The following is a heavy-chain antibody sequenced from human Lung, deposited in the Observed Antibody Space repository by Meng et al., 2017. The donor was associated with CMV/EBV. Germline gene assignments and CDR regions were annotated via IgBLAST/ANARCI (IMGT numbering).Heavy chain of an antibody. Sequence: LVESGGVLVQPGGTLRLSCEAYGFIVSTKYMKWVCQDPGKGLEWVSVIYSGGSTYYTDSVKGRFTISRDNSKNTLYLQMNSLRTEDTAVYYCARGEVPAIIDYWGQGILVTVSS. D-gene: IGHD2-2*01. CDR1: GFIVSTKY. CDR2: IYSGGST. CDR3: ARGEVPAIIDY. J-gene: IGHJ4*02. V-gene: IGHV3-66*01.